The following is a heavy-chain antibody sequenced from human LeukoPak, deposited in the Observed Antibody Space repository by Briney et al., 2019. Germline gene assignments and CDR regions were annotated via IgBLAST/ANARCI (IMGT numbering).Heavy chain of an antibody. J-gene: IGHJ3*02. CDR1: GLTFSSYA. Sequence: GGSLRLSCAASGLTFSSYALSWVRQAPGKGLDWVSSISVGSITYYLDSVKGRFTISRDNSKSTLYLQMHSLRAEDTALYYCAKCNLDNCREGFDIWGQGTMVTV. D-gene: IGHD2/OR15-2a*01. V-gene: IGHV3-23*01. CDR3: AKCNLDNCREGFDI. CDR2: ISVGSIT.